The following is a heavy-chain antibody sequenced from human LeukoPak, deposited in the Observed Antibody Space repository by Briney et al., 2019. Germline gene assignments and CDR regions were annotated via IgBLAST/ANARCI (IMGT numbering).Heavy chain of an antibody. CDR3: ASPTSRAAGTFHFQH. V-gene: IGHV1-69*13. D-gene: IGHD6-13*01. J-gene: IGHJ1*01. Sequence: GASVKVSCTASGGTFSSYAISWVRQAPGQGLEWMGGIIPIFGTANYAQKFQGRVTITADESTSTAYMELSSLRSEDTAVYYCASPTSRAAGTFHFQHWGQGTLVTVSS. CDR2: IIPIFGTA. CDR1: GGTFSSYA.